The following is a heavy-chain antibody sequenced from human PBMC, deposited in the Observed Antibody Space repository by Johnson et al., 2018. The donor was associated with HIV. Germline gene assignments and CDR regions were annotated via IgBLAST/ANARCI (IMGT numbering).Heavy chain of an antibody. V-gene: IGHV3-30-3*01. CDR1: GFTFSSYA. Sequence: QVQLVESGGGVVQPGRSLRLSCAASGFTFSSYAMHWVRQAPGKGLEWVAVISYDGSNKYYADSVKGRFTISRDNSKNTLYLQMNSLRAEDTAVYYCAREVRGVLDIWGQGTMVTVSS. D-gene: IGHD3-10*01. J-gene: IGHJ3*02. CDR2: ISYDGSNK. CDR3: AREVRGVLDI.